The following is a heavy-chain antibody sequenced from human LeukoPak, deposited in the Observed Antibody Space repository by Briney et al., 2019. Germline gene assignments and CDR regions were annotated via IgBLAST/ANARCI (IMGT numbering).Heavy chain of an antibody. Sequence: GGSLRLSCAASGFTFSSYWMSWVRQAPGKGLEWVANIKQDGSEKYYVDSVKGRFTISRDNAKNSLYLQMNSLRAEDTAVYYCARDVGRYGDYVGYWGQGTLVTVSS. CDR1: GFTFSSYW. V-gene: IGHV3-7*01. D-gene: IGHD4-17*01. CDR2: IKQDGSEK. CDR3: ARDVGRYGDYVGY. J-gene: IGHJ4*02.